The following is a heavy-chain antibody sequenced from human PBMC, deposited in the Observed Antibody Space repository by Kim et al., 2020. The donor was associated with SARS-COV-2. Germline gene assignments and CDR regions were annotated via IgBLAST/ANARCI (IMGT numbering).Heavy chain of an antibody. CDR1: GDSISSGGYY. J-gene: IGHJ4*02. Sequence: SETLSLTCTVSGDSISSGGYYWSWIRQHPGKGLEWIGYIYDSASTQHNPSLKSRVIISVDMSKNQFSLKLSSVTAADTAVYYCARTTYYYDSQTLDYWGQGTLVTVSS. D-gene: IGHD3-22*01. CDR3: ARTTYYYDSQTLDY. CDR2: IYDSAST. V-gene: IGHV4-31*03.